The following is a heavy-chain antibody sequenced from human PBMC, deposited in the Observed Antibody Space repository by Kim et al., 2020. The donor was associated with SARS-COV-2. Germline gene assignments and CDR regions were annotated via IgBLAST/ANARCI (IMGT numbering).Heavy chain of an antibody. D-gene: IGHD2-2*01. V-gene: IGHV4-31*03. Sequence: SKTLSLTCTVSGGSISSGGYYWSWIRQHPGKGLEWIGYIYYSGSTYYNPSLKSRVTISVDTSKNQFSLKLSSVTAADTAVYYCAREVIVVVPAARREFDPWGQGTLSPSPQ. CDR2: IYYSGST. CDR1: GGSISSGGYY. CDR3: AREVIVVVPAARREFDP. J-gene: IGHJ5*02.